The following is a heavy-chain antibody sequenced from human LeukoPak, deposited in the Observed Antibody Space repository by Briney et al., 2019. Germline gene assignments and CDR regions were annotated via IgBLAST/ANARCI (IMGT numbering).Heavy chain of an antibody. CDR1: GFTFSTYW. Sequence: GGSLRLSCSASGFTFSTYWMHWVRQVPGKGLVWVSRIDSDGSSTSYADSVKGRFTISRDNAKNTVYLQMNSLRAEDTAVYHCARGSTWLVPWGQGTLVAVSS. V-gene: IGHV3-74*01. CDR3: ARGSTWLVP. CDR2: IDSDGSST. J-gene: IGHJ5*02.